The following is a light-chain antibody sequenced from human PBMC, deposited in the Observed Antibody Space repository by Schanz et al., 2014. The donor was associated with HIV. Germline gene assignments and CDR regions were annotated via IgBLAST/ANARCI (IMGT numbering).Light chain of an antibody. Sequence: DIQMTQSPSSVSASVGDRVTITCRASQGINRGLAWYQKKPGKAPKLLMYGASGLQDWVPSRFSGSGSGKEFTLTISSLQPEDSATYYCQQGDYFPLTFGGGTKVEIK. CDR3: QQGDYFPLT. V-gene: IGKV1-12*01. CDR1: QGINRG. J-gene: IGKJ4*01. CDR2: GAS.